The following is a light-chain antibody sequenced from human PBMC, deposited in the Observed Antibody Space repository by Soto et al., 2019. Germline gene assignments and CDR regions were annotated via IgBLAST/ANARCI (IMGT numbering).Light chain of an antibody. CDR3: AAWDDSLNGPV. J-gene: IGLJ1*01. CDR2: SDT. CDR1: SSNIKSNA. V-gene: IGLV1-44*01. Sequence: QSVLTQPPSASGTPGQRVTLSCSGSSSNIKSNAVNWYKQLPGTAPKLLIYSDTQRPSGVPDRFSGSKSGTSASLANSGLQSEDEADYYCAAWDDSLNGPVFGSGTKVTVL.